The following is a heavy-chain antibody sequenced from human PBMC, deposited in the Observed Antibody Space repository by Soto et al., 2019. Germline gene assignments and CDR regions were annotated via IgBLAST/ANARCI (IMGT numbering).Heavy chain of an antibody. D-gene: IGHD2-15*01. Sequence: GSLRLSCAASGFTVSSNYMSWVRQAPGKGLEWVSTIYSGGTTYYADSVKDRFTISRDNSKNTLYLQMNSLRAEDTAVYYCARELRQVAANPSVDYWGQGNLVTVSS. J-gene: IGHJ4*02. CDR1: GFTVSSNY. CDR2: IYSGGTT. CDR3: ARELRQVAANPSVDY. V-gene: IGHV3-66*01.